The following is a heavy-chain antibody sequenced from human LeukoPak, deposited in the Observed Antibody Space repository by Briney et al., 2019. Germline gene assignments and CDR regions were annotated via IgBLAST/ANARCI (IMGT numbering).Heavy chain of an antibody. CDR1: GGTFSSYA. CDR3: AISGWGIAVAGTEY. D-gene: IGHD6-19*01. CDR2: IIPIFGTA. V-gene: IGHV1-69*06. J-gene: IGHJ4*02. Sequence: SVKVSCKASGGTFSSYAISWVRQAPGQGLEWMGGIIPIFGTANYAQKFQGRVTITADKSTSTAYMELSSLRSEDTAVYYCAISGWGIAVAGTEYWGQGTLVTVSS.